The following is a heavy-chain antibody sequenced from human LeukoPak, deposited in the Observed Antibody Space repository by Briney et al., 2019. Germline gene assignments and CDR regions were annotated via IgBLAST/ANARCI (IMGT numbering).Heavy chain of an antibody. Sequence: SETLSLTCAVYGGSFSGYYWSWIRQPPGKGLEWIGEINHSGSTNYNPSLKSRVTISVDTFKNQFSLKLRSVTAADTAVYYCVREAATDYYDSSGYYRQTEVFDAWGQGTMVTVSS. CDR3: VREAATDYYDSSGYYRQTEVFDA. J-gene: IGHJ3*01. D-gene: IGHD3-22*01. CDR1: GGSFSGYY. V-gene: IGHV4-34*01. CDR2: INHSGST.